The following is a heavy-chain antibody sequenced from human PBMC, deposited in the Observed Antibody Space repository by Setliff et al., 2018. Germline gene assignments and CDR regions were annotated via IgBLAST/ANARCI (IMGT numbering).Heavy chain of an antibody. CDR3: SKAALDLELDS. CDR2: VSGGGDYT. CDR1: GFIFKNHA. D-gene: IGHD1-1*01. J-gene: IGHJ4*02. Sequence: GGSLRLSCEAYGFIFKNHALTWVRQVPGKGLEWVSAVSGGGDYTYYADSVQGRFTISRDNSKNTVYLHIKSLRADDTSVSFCSKAALDLELDSWGQGTLVTVSS. V-gene: IGHV3-23*01.